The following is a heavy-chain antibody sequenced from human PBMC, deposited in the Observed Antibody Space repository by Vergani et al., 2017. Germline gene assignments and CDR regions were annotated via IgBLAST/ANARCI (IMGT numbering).Heavy chain of an antibody. J-gene: IGHJ4*02. Sequence: QVQLQESGPGLVKPPGTLSLTCAVSGGSISSSNWWSWVRQPPGKGLEWIGEIYHSGSTNYNQSLKSRVTISVDKSKNQFSLKLSSVTAADTAVYYCARVGIVATIRAPWYFDYWGQGTLVTVSS. D-gene: IGHD5-12*01. CDR3: ARVGIVATIRAPWYFDY. V-gene: IGHV4-4*03. CDR2: IYHSGST. CDR1: GGSISSSNW.